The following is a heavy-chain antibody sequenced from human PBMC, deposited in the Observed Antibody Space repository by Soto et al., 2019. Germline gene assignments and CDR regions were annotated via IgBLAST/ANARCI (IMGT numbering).Heavy chain of an antibody. J-gene: IGHJ4*02. V-gene: IGHV1-69*13. Sequence: ASVKVSCKASGGTFSSYAISWVRQAPGQGLEWMGGIIPIFGTANYAQKFQGRVTITADESTSTAYMELSSLRSEDTAVYYCAPGIAAAGTDYWGQGTLVTVSS. CDR2: IIPIFGTA. D-gene: IGHD6-13*01. CDR1: GGTFSSYA. CDR3: APGIAAAGTDY.